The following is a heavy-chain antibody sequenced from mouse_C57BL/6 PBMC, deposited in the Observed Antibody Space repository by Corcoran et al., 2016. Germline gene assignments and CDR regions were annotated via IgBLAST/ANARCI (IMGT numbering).Heavy chain of an antibody. V-gene: IGHV9-3*01. CDR3: VRDSNWYFDV. J-gene: IGHJ1*03. CDR2: INTYSGVP. Sequence: QIQLVHSGPELKKPGVTVKISCKASGYTFTTYGMTWVKQAPGKGLKWMGWINTYSGVPTHADDFKGRFAFSLETSASTAYLQINNLKNEDTATYFCVRDSNWYFDVWGTGTTVTVSS. D-gene: IGHD2-5*01. CDR1: GYTFTTYG.